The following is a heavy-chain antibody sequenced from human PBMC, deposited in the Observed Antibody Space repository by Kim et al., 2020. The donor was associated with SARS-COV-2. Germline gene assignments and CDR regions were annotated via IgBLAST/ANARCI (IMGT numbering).Heavy chain of an antibody. D-gene: IGHD2-21*01. V-gene: IGHV4-39*01. CDR2: VYYTGIT. CDR1: GGSISNGGYY. Sequence: SETLSLTCTVSGGSISNGGYYWGCIRQPPGKGLEWIGYVYYTGITYYNPPLESRVTLSVDTSNNQFSLKLSSVTAADTAVYYCARRFRGSGPRNLAPIQFDYWGQGTLVTVSS. J-gene: IGHJ4*02. CDR3: ARRFRGSGPRNLAPIQFDY.